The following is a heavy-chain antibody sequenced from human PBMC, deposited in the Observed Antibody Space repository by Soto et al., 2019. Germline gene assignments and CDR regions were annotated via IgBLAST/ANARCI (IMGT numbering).Heavy chain of an antibody. J-gene: IGHJ5*02. CDR1: GDSVSSNSAA. Sequence: SQTLSLTCAISGDSVSSNSAAWNWIRPSPSRGLEWLGRTYYRSKWYNDYAVSVKSRITINPDTSKNQFSLQLNSVTPEDTAVYYCARDPQPSITIFGVVIFNWFDPWGQGTLVTVSS. CDR2: TYYRSKWYN. D-gene: IGHD3-3*01. V-gene: IGHV6-1*01. CDR3: ARDPQPSITIFGVVIFNWFDP.